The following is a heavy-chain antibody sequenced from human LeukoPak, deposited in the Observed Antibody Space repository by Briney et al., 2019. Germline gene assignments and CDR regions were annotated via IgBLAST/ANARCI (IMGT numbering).Heavy chain of an antibody. D-gene: IGHD3-22*01. Sequence: ASVKVSCKASGYTFTSYYMHWVRQAPGQGLEWMGIINPSGGSTSYAQKFQGRGTMTRDMSTSTVYMELSSLRSEDTAVYYCARAPLYYYDSSGSGAFDIWGQGTMVTVSS. CDR3: ARAPLYYYDSSGSGAFDI. J-gene: IGHJ3*02. CDR1: GYTFTSYY. V-gene: IGHV1-46*01. CDR2: INPSGGST.